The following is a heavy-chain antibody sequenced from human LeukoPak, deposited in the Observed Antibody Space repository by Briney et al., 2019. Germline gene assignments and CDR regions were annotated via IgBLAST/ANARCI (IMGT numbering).Heavy chain of an antibody. CDR3: AIVERSSGWYLYY. J-gene: IGHJ4*02. Sequence: SETLSLXCTVSGGSISSYYWSWIRQPPGKGLEWIGYIYYSGSTNYNPSLKSRVTISVDTSKNQFSLKLSSVTAADTAVYYCAIVERSSGWYLYYWGQGTLVTVSS. CDR2: IYYSGST. D-gene: IGHD6-19*01. V-gene: IGHV4-59*01. CDR1: GGSISSYY.